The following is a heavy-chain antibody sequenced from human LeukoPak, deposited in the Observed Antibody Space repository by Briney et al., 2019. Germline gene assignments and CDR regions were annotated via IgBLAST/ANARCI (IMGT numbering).Heavy chain of an antibody. Sequence: ASVKVSCKASGYTFTASGLCWVRQAPGQGLEWMGWINPYNDITDYAQTFKGRVTMTTDTSTSTAYMELRSLRSDGTAVYYCARLFGELLLPSDHFYYMDVWGKGTAVTVSS. CDR3: ARLFGELLLPSDHFYYMDV. V-gene: IGHV1-18*01. CDR1: GYTFTASG. CDR2: INPYNDIT. J-gene: IGHJ6*03. D-gene: IGHD3-10*02.